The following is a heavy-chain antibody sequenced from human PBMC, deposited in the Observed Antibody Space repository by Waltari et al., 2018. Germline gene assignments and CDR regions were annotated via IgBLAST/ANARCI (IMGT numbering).Heavy chain of an antibody. CDR2: IIPILGIA. J-gene: IGHJ6*03. CDR3: ARCDFWSGYFRYYYYMDV. Sequence: QVQLVQSGAEVKKPGSSVKVSCKASGGTFSSYAISWVRQAPGQGLEWMGGIIPILGIANYAQKFQGRVTITADESTSTAYMELSSLRSEDTAVYYCARCDFWSGYFRYYYYMDVWGKGTTVTVSS. D-gene: IGHD3-3*01. CDR1: GGTFSSYA. V-gene: IGHV1-69*04.